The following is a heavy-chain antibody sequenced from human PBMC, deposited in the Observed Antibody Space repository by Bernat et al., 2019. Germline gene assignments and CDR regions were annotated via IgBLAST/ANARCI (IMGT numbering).Heavy chain of an antibody. CDR1: GFTVSSNY. CDR3: ADAGYCSGGFCWN. CDR2: IYSGGST. J-gene: IGHJ4*02. Sequence: LVESGGGLVQPGGSLRLSCAASGFTVSSNYMSWVRQAPGKGLEWVSVIYSGGSTYYAESVKGRFTISRDNSKNTLSLQMNTLRVEDTAVYYCADAGYCSGGFCWNWGREPLDTVSS. D-gene: IGHD2-15*01. V-gene: IGHV3-66*01.